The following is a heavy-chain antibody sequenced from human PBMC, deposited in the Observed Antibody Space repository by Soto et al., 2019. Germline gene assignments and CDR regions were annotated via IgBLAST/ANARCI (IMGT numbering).Heavy chain of an antibody. CDR3: ATGYSGYDSVASYFDY. CDR1: GYSFTSYW. J-gene: IGHJ4*02. Sequence: GESLKISCKGSGYSFTSYWISWVRQMPGKGLEWMGRIDPSDSYTNYSPSFQGHVTISADKSISTAYLQWSSLKASDTAMYYCATGYSGYDSVASYFDYWGQGTLVTVSS. D-gene: IGHD5-12*01. CDR2: IDPSDSYT. V-gene: IGHV5-10-1*01.